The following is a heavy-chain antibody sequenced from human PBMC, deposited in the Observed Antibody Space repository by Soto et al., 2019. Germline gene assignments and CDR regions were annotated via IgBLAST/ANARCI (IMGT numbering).Heavy chain of an antibody. CDR3: ATQSGRFGPLDPLEY. D-gene: IGHD3-3*01. J-gene: IGHJ4*02. Sequence: QVQLVQSGAEVKKPGASVKVSCKASGYTFTSYGISWVRQAPGQGLEWMGWISAYNGNTNYAQKLQGRVTMTTDTSTRTAYMELGSLRSDDTAVYYCATQSGRFGPLDPLEYWGQGTLVTVSS. V-gene: IGHV1-18*01. CDR1: GYTFTSYG. CDR2: ISAYNGNT.